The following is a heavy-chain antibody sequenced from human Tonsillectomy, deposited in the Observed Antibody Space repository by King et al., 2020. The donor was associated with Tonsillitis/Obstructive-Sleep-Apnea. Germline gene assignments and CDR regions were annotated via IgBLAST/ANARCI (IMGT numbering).Heavy chain of an antibody. Sequence: QVQLQESGPGLVKPSETLSLTCTVSGGSISSYYWSWIRQPPGKGLEWIGYISYSGSTNYNPSLKSRVTISVDTSKNQFSLKLSSVTAADTAVYYCARDMLLEAGGDAFDIWGQGTMVTASS. D-gene: IGHD2-8*01. CDR3: ARDMLLEAGGDAFDI. V-gene: IGHV4-59*01. CDR2: ISYSGST. CDR1: GGSISSYY. J-gene: IGHJ3*02.